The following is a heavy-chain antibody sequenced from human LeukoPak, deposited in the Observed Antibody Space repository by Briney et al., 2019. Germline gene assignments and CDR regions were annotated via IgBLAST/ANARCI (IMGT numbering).Heavy chain of an antibody. V-gene: IGHV4-59*08. D-gene: IGHD2-15*01. J-gene: IGHJ5*02. Sequence: SETLSLTCAVSGDSVSFSYWSWIRQPPGKGLQWIGYVFHTGDSNCNPSLKRRVTMSLDTSKNQLSLRLTSVTAADTAVYYCARHPFATPFDRWGRGTLVTVSS. CDR3: ARHPFATPFDR. CDR1: GDSVSFSY. CDR2: VFHTGDS.